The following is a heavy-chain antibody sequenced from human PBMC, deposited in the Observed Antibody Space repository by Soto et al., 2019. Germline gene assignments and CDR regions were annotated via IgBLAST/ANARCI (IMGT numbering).Heavy chain of an antibody. Sequence: EVQLVESGGGLVKPGGSLRLSCAASEFIFTRHSMNWVRQAPGKGLEWVSCISGTGTFIYYSDSVKGRFTISRDDAKTSLYLQMNSLTAEDTDVYYCARGSGTDTGDALDIWRPGTMVTVS. J-gene: IGHJ3*02. CDR1: EFIFTRHS. CDR2: ISGTGTFI. CDR3: ARGSGTDTGDALDI. D-gene: IGHD2-21*02. V-gene: IGHV3-21*06.